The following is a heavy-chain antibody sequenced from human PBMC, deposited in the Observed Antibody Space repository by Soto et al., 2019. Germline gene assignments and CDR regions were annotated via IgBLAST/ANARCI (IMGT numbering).Heavy chain of an antibody. V-gene: IGHV4-59*01. CDR3: ARTYGGKGYYFDY. CDR1: GGSISSYY. D-gene: IGHD4-17*01. J-gene: IGHJ4*02. Sequence: SETLSLTCTVSGGSISSYYWSWIRQPPGKGLEWIGYIYYSGSTNYNPSLKSRVTISVDTSKNQFSLKLSSVTAADTAVYYCARTYGGKGYYFDYWGQGTLVTVS. CDR2: IYYSGST.